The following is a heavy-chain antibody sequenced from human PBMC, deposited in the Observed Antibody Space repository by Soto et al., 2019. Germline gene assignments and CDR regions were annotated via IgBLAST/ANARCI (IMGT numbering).Heavy chain of an antibody. Sequence: SLRLSCASSGFTFNTYSMNWVRQAPGKGLEWVSSISSSGTYIHYADSLKGRFTISRDNAKNSLYLQMISLRAEDTAVYYCARDPSDCSSTSCWGYYALDVWGQGTTVTVSS. J-gene: IGHJ6*02. CDR1: GFTFNTYS. CDR2: ISSSGTYI. D-gene: IGHD2-2*01. CDR3: ARDPSDCSSTSCWGYYALDV. V-gene: IGHV3-21*01.